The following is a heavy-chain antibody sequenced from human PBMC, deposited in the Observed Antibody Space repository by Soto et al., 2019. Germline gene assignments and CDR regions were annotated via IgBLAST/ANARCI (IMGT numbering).Heavy chain of an antibody. J-gene: IGHJ5*02. CDR1: GSSISTYY. V-gene: IGHV4-59*01. Sequence: SETLSLTYTVSGSSISTYYWSWIRQPPGKGLEWIGYIYYSGSTNYNPSLKSRVTISVDTSKNQFSLKLSSVTAADTAVYYCARVSPEYSRWLDPWGQGTLVT. CDR2: IYYSGST. CDR3: ARVSPEYSRWLDP. D-gene: IGHD6-6*01.